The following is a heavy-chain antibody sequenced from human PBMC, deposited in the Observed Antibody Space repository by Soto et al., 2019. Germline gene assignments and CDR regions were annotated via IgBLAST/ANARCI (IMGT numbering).Heavy chain of an antibody. CDR1: EFTVSSKY. CDR3: ARAGTAMDFYYGMDV. J-gene: IGHJ6*02. Sequence: RLSCAASEFTVSSKYMSWVRQAPGKGLEWVSVIYSGGSTYYADSVKGRFTISRDNSKNTLYLQMNSLRAEDTAVYYCARAGTAMDFYYGMDVWGQGTTVTVSS. D-gene: IGHD5-18*01. V-gene: IGHV3-53*01. CDR2: IYSGGST.